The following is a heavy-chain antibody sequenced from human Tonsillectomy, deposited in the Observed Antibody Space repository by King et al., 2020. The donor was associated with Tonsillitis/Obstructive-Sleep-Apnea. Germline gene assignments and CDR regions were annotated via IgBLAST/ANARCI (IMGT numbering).Heavy chain of an antibody. J-gene: IGHJ6*04. V-gene: IGHV1-69*04. D-gene: IGHD3/OR15-3a*01. Sequence: QLVQSGAEMKKPGSSVKVSCKASGGTFSRYGISWVRQAPGQGREWMGRIIPIVDEAKYAQKFQGKVTLTTDKATSTAYMELSSLGSEDTAVYYCARDDGYDFWGNHHMDVWGKGTTVTVPS. CDR3: ARDDGYDFWGNHHMDV. CDR1: GGTFSRYG. CDR2: IIPIVDEA.